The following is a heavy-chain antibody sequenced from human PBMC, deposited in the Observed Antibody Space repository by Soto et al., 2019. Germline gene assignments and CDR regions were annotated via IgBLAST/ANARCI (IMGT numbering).Heavy chain of an antibody. CDR3: AFCEGFPGGGVTSSVWAV. J-gene: IGHJ6*04. CDR2: MSFDGNHQ. V-gene: IGHV3-30*03. CDR1: GFTINRND. D-gene: IGHD3-16*01. Sequence: GGSLRLSCAASGFTINRNDMYWVRQAPGKGLEWVAVMSFDGNHQHYADSVKGRFTISRDNSKNTLSLEMNSLRRDDTAVYYHAFCEGFPGGGVTSSVWAVGGKGTTVPVSS.